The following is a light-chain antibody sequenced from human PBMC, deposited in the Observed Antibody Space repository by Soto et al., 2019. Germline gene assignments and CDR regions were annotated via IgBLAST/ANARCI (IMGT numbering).Light chain of an antibody. V-gene: IGKV3-11*01. CDR2: DAS. Sequence: DTVLTQSPDTLSLSPGERATLSCKASQSISDYLAWYQQKPGQAPRLLIYDASNRATGIPARFSGSGSGTYFTLTISSLAPEDFAVYYRQQRSDWPSAFGGGTRLEIK. CDR1: QSISDY. CDR3: QQRSDWPSA. J-gene: IGKJ4*01.